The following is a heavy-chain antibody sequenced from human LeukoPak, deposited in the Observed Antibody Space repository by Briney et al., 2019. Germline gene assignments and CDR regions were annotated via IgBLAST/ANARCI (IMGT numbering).Heavy chain of an antibody. J-gene: IGHJ5*02. V-gene: IGHV4-38-2*02. CDR3: ARASSAAREGWFDP. CDR1: GYSISNGYF. CDR2: IFHTGST. D-gene: IGHD6-6*01. Sequence: PSETLSLTCRVSGYSISNGYFWGWIRQSPGKGLEWVGSIFHTGSTYYNPSLKSRLIISVDTSENQFSLNLTSVTAADTAVYYCARASSAAREGWFDPWGQGTLVTVSS.